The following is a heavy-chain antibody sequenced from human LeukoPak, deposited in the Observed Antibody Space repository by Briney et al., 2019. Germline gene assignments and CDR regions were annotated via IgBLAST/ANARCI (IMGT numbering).Heavy chain of an antibody. CDR2: INWNGGST. CDR3: ARDSYDILTGYYHHFDY. D-gene: IGHD3-9*01. V-gene: IGHV3-20*04. Sequence: GGSLRLSCAASGFTFSSYSMNWVRQAPGKGLEWVSGINWNGGSTGYADSVKGRFTISRDNAKNSLHLQMNSLRAEDTALYYCARDSYDILTGYYHHFDYWGQGTLVTVSS. CDR1: GFTFSSYS. J-gene: IGHJ4*02.